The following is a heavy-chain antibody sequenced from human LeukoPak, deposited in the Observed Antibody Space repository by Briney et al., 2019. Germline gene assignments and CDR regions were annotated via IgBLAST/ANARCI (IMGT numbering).Heavy chain of an antibody. J-gene: IGHJ4*02. D-gene: IGHD6-19*01. V-gene: IGHV3-23*01. Sequence: GGSLRLSCAASGFTFNIYAMSWVRQAPGKGLEWVSAISASDLATYYADSVKGRFTISRDNSKNTLYLQMNSLGAEDTAEYFCAKDFSGSFDYWGQGTLVTVSS. CDR1: GFTFNIYA. CDR3: AKDFSGSFDY. CDR2: ISASDLAT.